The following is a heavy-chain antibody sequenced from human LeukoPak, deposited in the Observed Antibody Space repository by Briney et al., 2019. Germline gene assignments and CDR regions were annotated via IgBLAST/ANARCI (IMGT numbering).Heavy chain of an antibody. Sequence: GGSLRLSCAASGFTFISYWMSWVRQAPGKGLEWVANIKQDGSEKYYVDSVKGRFTISRDNAKNSLYLQMNSLRAEDTAVYFCTREKEGYNYGLDYYYYYMDVWGKGTTVTVSS. D-gene: IGHD5-18*01. J-gene: IGHJ6*03. CDR1: GFTFISYW. V-gene: IGHV3-7*01. CDR2: IKQDGSEK. CDR3: TREKEGYNYGLDYYYYYMDV.